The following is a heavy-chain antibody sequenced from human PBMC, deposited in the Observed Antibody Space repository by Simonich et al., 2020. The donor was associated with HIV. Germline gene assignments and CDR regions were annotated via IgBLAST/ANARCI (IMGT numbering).Heavy chain of an antibody. CDR1: GGTFSSFA. CDR3: ARKGGGRGVYYFDY. CDR2: ITPIFGTA. J-gene: IGHJ4*02. V-gene: IGHV1-69*13. D-gene: IGHD3-10*01. Sequence: QVQLVQSGAEVKKPGSSVKVSCKASGGTFSSFAISWVRQAPGLGLEWVGGITPIFGTANYAQRFQGRVTITANESTSTAYMELSSLRSEDTGIYYCARKGGGRGVYYFDYWGQGTLVTVSS.